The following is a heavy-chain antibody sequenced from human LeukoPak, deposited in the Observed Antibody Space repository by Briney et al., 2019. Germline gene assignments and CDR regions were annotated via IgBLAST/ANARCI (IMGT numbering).Heavy chain of an antibody. Sequence: GGSLRLSCAASGFTVSSNYMSWVRQAPGKGLEWVSVIYSGGNTYYADSVKGRFTISRDNSKNTLYLQMNSLRAEDTAVYYCARGPPYSSGWYYFDYWGQGTLVTVSS. CDR3: ARGPPYSSGWYYFDY. J-gene: IGHJ4*02. V-gene: IGHV3-53*01. CDR2: IYSGGNT. D-gene: IGHD6-19*01. CDR1: GFTVSSNY.